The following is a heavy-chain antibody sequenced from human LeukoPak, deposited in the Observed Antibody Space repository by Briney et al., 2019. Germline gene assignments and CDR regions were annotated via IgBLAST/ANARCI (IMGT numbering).Heavy chain of an antibody. Sequence: SETLSLTCTVSGGSISSYYWSWIRQPPGKGLEWIGYIYYSGSTNYNPSLKSRVTISVDTSKNQFSLKLSSVTAADTAVYYCARDGGYGNRNGMDVWGQGTTVTVSS. D-gene: IGHD1-14*01. CDR3: ARDGGYGNRNGMDV. V-gene: IGHV4-59*01. J-gene: IGHJ6*02. CDR1: GGSISSYY. CDR2: IYYSGST.